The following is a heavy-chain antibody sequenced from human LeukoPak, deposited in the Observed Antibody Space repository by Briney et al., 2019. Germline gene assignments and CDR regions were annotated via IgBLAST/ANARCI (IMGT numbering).Heavy chain of an antibody. D-gene: IGHD2-8*01. CDR2: IIPIFGTA. Sequence: ASVKVSCKASGGTFSSYAISWVRQAPGQGLEWMGGIIPIFGTANYAQKLQGRVTITTDESTSTAYMELSSLRSEDTAVYYCARAGSTYCTNGVCYGNWFDPWGQGTLVTVSS. CDR1: GGTFSSYA. V-gene: IGHV1-69*05. J-gene: IGHJ5*02. CDR3: ARAGSTYCTNGVCYGNWFDP.